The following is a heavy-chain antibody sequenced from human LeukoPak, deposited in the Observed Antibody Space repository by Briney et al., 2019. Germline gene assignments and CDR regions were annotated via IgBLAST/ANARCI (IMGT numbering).Heavy chain of an antibody. D-gene: IGHD3-16*01. CDR1: GDSISGYY. CDR3: SRIGGIDV. J-gene: IGHJ5*02. V-gene: IGHV4-59*01. Sequence: SETLSLTCTVSGDSISGYYWSWIRQPPGKGLEWIGYIHYSGSSNYSPSLKRRLTMSVDTSKNQLSLKLSSVTAADTAVYYRSRIGGIDVWGQGTLVTVSS. CDR2: IHYSGSS.